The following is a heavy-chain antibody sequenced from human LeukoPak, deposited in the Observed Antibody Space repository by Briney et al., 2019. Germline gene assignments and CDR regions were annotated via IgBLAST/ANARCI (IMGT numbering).Heavy chain of an antibody. J-gene: IGHJ4*02. CDR2: IYSGGGT. V-gene: IGHV3-53*01. CDR1: GFIVSSIY. Sequence: PGGSLRLSCAASGFIVSSIYMSWVRQAPGKGLEWVSVIYSGGGTDYAESVKGRFTISRDTSKNTLYLQMNSLRAEDTAVYFCARPTVTSGYHPIWGQGTLVTVSS. D-gene: IGHD5-12*01. CDR3: ARPTVTSGYHPI.